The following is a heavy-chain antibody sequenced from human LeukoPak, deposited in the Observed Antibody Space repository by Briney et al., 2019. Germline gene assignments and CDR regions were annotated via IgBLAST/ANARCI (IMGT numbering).Heavy chain of an antibody. Sequence: GGSLRLSCAASGFTFSSYAMSWVRQAPGKGLEWVSAISGSGGSTYYADSVKGRFTISRDNSKNTLYLQMNSLRAEDTAVYYCAKGSVGDGYKTPYDYWGQGTLVTVSS. D-gene: IGHD5-24*01. CDR3: AKGSVGDGYKTPYDY. J-gene: IGHJ4*02. V-gene: IGHV3-23*01. CDR2: ISGSGGST. CDR1: GFTFSSYA.